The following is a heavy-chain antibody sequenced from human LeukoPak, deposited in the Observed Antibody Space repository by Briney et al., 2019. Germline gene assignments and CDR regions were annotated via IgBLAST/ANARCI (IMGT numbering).Heavy chain of an antibody. CDR3: ARVAATWRVYHFDY. CDR1: GGSISGSSYY. J-gene: IGHJ4*02. V-gene: IGHV4-39*07. D-gene: IGHD2-15*01. Sequence: PSETLSLTCTVSGGSISGSSYYWGWIRQPPGKGLEWIGTIFYSGSTYYNPSLKSRVTISVDTSKNQFSLKLSSVTAADTAVYYCARVAATWRVYHFDYWGQGTLVTVSS. CDR2: IFYSGST.